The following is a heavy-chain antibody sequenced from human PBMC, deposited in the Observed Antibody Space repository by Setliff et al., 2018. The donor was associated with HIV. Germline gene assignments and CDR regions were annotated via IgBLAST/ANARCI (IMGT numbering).Heavy chain of an antibody. CDR1: GFTFSNYV. Sequence: GGSLRLSCAASGFTFSNYVMSWVRQAPGKGLEWVSVIYSGGSTDHADSVKGRFTISRDNSKNTLYLQMNSLRAEDTAVYYCAKDRRGITGTKSCAWFDPWGQGTLVTVSS. CDR3: AKDRRGITGTKSCAWFDP. J-gene: IGHJ5*02. CDR2: IYSGGST. D-gene: IGHD1-7*01. V-gene: IGHV3-23*03.